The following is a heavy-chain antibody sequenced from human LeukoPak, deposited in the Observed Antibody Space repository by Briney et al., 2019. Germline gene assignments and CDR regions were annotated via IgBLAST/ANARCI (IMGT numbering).Heavy chain of an antibody. J-gene: IGHJ4*02. CDR3: AKGVGYCNGGSCQQFDY. V-gene: IGHV3-30*04. CDR2: ISYDGSNK. Sequence: GGSLRLSCAASGFTFSSYAMHWVRQAPGKGLEWVAVISYDGSNKYYADSVKGRFTISRDNSKNTLYLQMNSLRAEDTAVYYCAKGVGYCNGGSCQQFDYWGQGTLVTVSS. CDR1: GFTFSSYA. D-gene: IGHD2-15*01.